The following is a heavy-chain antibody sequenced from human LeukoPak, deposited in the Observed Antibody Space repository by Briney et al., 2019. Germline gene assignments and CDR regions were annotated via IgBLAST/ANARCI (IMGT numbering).Heavy chain of an antibody. Sequence: SVKVSCKASGGTFSSYAISWVRQAPGQGLEWMGRIIPILGIANYAQKFQGRVTITADKSTSTAYMELSSLRSEDTAVYYCAVYYYYDSSGYLVGAFDIWGQGTMATVSS. J-gene: IGHJ3*02. V-gene: IGHV1-69*04. CDR2: IIPILGIA. D-gene: IGHD3-22*01. CDR1: GGTFSSYA. CDR3: AVYYYYDSSGYLVGAFDI.